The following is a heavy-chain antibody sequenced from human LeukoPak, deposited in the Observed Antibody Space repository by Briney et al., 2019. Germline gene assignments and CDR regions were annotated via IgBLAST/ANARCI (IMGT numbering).Heavy chain of an antibody. CDR2: ISGSGGRI. D-gene: IGHD1-1*01. CDR1: GFTFSSYS. V-gene: IGHV3-23*01. Sequence: GGSLRLSCASSGFTFSSYSMSLVRQSPGKGLEWVSSISGSGGRIDYADSVKGRFTISRDNSKNTLSLKMNSLTAEEKAVYYCAKNPRLEGWIYFDSWGQGILVSVSS. J-gene: IGHJ4*02. CDR3: AKNPRLEGWIYFDS.